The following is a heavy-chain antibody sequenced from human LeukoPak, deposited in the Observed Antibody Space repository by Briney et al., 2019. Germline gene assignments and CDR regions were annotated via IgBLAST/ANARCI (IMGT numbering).Heavy chain of an antibody. J-gene: IGHJ3*02. CDR2: ISSSSTYI. V-gene: IGHV3-21*01. CDR3: ARDLGSYSVGDAYDI. D-gene: IGHD1-26*01. CDR1: GFTFSGYN. Sequence: GGSLRLSCAASGFTFSGYNMNWVRQAPGMGLEWVSSISSSSTYIYYADSVRGRFTISRDNAKNSLYLQMNSLRAEDTALYYCARDLGSYSVGDAYDIWGQGTMVTVSS.